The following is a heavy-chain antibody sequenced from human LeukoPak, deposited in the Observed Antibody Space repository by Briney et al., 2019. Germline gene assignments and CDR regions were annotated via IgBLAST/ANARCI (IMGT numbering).Heavy chain of an antibody. D-gene: IGHD6-13*01. CDR3: ARDPGSEAGPDYPPHFDY. CDR1: SYTFTSYG. V-gene: IGHV1-18*01. CDR2: ISAYNGNT. J-gene: IGHJ4*02. Sequence: ASVKVSCKASSYTFTSYGISWVRQAPGQGLEWMGWISAYNGNTNYAQKLQGRVTMTTDTSTSTAYMELRSLRSDDTAVYYCARDPGSEAGPDYPPHFDYWGQGTLVTVSS.